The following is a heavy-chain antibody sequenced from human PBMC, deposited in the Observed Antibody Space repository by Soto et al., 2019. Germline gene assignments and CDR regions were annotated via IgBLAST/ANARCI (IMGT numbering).Heavy chain of an antibody. CDR3: ANSFEGNFEHPYYFDY. J-gene: IGHJ4*02. CDR2: IIPIFGTA. CDR1: GGTFSSYA. V-gene: IGHV1-69*13. D-gene: IGHD4-4*01. Sequence: SVKVSCKASGGTFSSYAISWVRQAPGQGLEWMGGIIPIFGTANYAQKFQGRVTITADESTSTAYMELSSLRSEDTAVYYCANSFEGNFEHPYYFDYWGQGTLVTVSS.